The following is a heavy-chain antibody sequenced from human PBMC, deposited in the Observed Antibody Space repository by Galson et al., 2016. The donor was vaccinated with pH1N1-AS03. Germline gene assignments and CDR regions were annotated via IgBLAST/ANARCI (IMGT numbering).Heavy chain of an antibody. Sequence: RQAPGKGLEWVSAISAGGVTTYYADSVRGRFTISRDNSKKTLSLQMNGLRAEDTALYYCAREDNFGSGGFLSYDYWGLGILVTVSS. CDR3: AREDNFGSGGFLSYDY. J-gene: IGHJ4*02. V-gene: IGHV3-23*01. D-gene: IGHD2-15*01. CDR2: ISAGGVTT.